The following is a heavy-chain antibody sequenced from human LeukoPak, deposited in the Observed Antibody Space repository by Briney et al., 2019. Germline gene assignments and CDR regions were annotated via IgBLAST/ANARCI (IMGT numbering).Heavy chain of an antibody. V-gene: IGHV3-74*03. CDR1: GFPFVKSW. J-gene: IGHJ4*02. CDR2: IHNDGSGT. Sequence: GGSLRLSCAASGFPFVKSWMHWVRQAPGKGVVWVSRIHNDGSGTTYADSVKGRFTISRDNAKNTLFLQMNSLRAEDTATYYCVKDQNYQLRLWGQGTLVTVSS. CDR3: VKDQNYQLRL. D-gene: IGHD2-2*01.